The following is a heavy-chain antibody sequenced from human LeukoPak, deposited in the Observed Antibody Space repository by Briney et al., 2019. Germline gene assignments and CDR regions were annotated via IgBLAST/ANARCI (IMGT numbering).Heavy chain of an antibody. V-gene: IGHV3-23*01. D-gene: IGHD4-23*01. CDR2: ISGSGGSR. Sequence: GGSLRLSCAASGVIFSSYAMSWVRQAPGRGPEWVSVISGSGGSRYYADSVKGRFTISRDNSKNTLYLQMNSLRAEDTAVYYCAKDTVVTPEAFDYWGQGTLVTVSS. CDR1: GVIFSSYA. J-gene: IGHJ4*02. CDR3: AKDTVVTPEAFDY.